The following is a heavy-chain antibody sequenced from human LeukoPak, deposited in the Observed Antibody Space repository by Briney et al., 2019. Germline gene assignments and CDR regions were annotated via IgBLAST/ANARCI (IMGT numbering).Heavy chain of an antibody. V-gene: IGHV3-53*01. CDR3: ARSPSSYYGFWSGYYSVNWFDP. J-gene: IGHJ5*02. D-gene: IGHD3-3*01. CDR1: GFTVSSNY. CDR2: IYSGGST. Sequence: PGGSLRLSCAASGFTVSSNYMSWVRQAPGKGLEWVSVIYSGGSTYYADSVKGRFTISRDNSKNTLYLQMNSLRAEDTAVYYCARSPSSYYGFWSGYYSVNWFDPWGQGTLVTVSS.